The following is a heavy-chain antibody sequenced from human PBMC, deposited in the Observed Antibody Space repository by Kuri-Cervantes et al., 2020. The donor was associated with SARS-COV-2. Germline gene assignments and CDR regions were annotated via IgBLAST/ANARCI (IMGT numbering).Heavy chain of an antibody. Sequence: GESLKISCAASGFTFDDYAMHWVRQAPGKGLEWVGFIRSKAYGGTTEYAASVKGRFTISRDDSKSIAYLQMNSLKTEDTAVYYCTSRRSSGYYYPEHFDYWGQGTLVTVSS. CDR1: GFTFDDYA. D-gene: IGHD3-22*01. CDR2: IRSKAYGGTT. CDR3: TSRRSSGYYYPEHFDY. V-gene: IGHV3-49*04. J-gene: IGHJ4*02.